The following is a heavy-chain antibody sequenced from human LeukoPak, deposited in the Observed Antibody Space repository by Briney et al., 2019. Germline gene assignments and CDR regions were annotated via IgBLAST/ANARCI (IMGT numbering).Heavy chain of an antibody. Sequence: KTSETLSLTCTVSGASISSSGYYWSWIRQPPGKGLEWIGEINHSGSTNYNPSLKSRVTISVDTSKNQFSLKLSSVTAADTAVYYCARAYYDILTGWRDHDAFDIWGQGTMVTVSS. D-gene: IGHD3-9*01. CDR2: INHSGST. CDR3: ARAYYDILTGWRDHDAFDI. J-gene: IGHJ3*02. V-gene: IGHV4-39*07. CDR1: GASISSSGYY.